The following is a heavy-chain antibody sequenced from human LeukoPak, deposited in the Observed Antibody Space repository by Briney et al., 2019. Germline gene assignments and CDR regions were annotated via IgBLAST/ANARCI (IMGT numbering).Heavy chain of an antibody. Sequence: ASVKVSCKASGYTFTSYDINWVRLATGQGLEWMGWMNPNSGNTGYAQKFQGRVTITRNTSISTAYMELSSLRSEDTAVYYCARGPIAAAGEFYYYYYMDVWGKGTTVTVSS. D-gene: IGHD6-13*01. J-gene: IGHJ6*03. CDR2: MNPNSGNT. CDR3: ARGPIAAAGEFYYYYYMDV. CDR1: GYTFTSYD. V-gene: IGHV1-8*03.